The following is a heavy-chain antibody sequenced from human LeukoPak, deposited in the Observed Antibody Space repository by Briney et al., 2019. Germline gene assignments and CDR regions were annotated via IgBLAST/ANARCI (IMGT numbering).Heavy chain of an antibody. CDR1: GFTFDTYW. V-gene: IGHV3-7*04. CDR2: LKQEGCNK. Sequence: GGSLRLSCAASGFTFDTYWMTWVREAPGKGVEGVANLKQEGCNKVCVDSVKGRFHISRDNAKNSLYLQMHTLRAQHRALYFSARGIADWGQGPTVTVSS. CDR3: ARGIAD. J-gene: IGHJ6*02.